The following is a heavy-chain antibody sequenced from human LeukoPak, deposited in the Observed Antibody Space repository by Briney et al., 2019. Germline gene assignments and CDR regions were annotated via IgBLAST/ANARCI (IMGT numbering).Heavy chain of an antibody. J-gene: IGHJ4*02. CDR1: GGTFSSYA. CDR2: IIPILGIA. V-gene: IGHV1-69*04. CDR3: ARLLLWFGELPDY. D-gene: IGHD3-10*01. Sequence: ASVKVSCKASGGTFSSYAISWVRQAPGQGLVWMGRIIPILGIANYAQKFQGRVTITADKSTSTAYMELSSLRSEDTAVYYCARLLLWFGELPDYWGQGTLVTVSS.